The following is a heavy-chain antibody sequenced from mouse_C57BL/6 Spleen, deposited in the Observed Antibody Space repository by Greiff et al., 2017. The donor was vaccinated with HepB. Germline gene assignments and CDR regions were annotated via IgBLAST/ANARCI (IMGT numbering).Heavy chain of an antibody. CDR2: IDPANGNT. CDR3: ARSGYDYDIGTPYYYAMDY. D-gene: IGHD2-4*01. J-gene: IGHJ4*01. CDR1: GFNIKNTY. V-gene: IGHV14-3*01. Sequence: DVQLQESVAELVRPGASVKLSCTASGFNIKNTYMHWVKQRPEQGLEWIGRIDPANGNTKYAPKFQGKATITADTSSNTAYLQLSSLTSEDTAIYYCARSGYDYDIGTPYYYAMDYWGQGTSVTVSS.